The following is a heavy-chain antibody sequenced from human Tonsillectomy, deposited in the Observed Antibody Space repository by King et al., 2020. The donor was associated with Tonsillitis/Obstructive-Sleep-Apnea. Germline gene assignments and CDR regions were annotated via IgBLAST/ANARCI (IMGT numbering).Heavy chain of an antibody. J-gene: IGHJ4*02. V-gene: IGHV4-59*01. CDR3: AGAPYYDILTGREYYFNY. D-gene: IGHD3-9*01. Sequence: QLQESGPGLVKPSETLSLTCPVSGGSISSYYWSWIRQPPGKGLEWIGYIYYSGSTNYNASLKSRVTISVDTSNNQFSLKLSSVTAADTAVYYCAGAPYYDILTGREYYFNYWGQGTLVTVSS. CDR2: IYYSGST. CDR1: GGSISSYY.